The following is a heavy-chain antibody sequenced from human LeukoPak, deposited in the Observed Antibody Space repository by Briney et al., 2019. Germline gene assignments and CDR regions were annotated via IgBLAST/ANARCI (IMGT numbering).Heavy chain of an antibody. D-gene: IGHD5-18*01. V-gene: IGHV3-7*01. CDR2: IKQDGSEK. Sequence: PGGSLRLSCAASGFTFSSYSMNWVRQAPGKGLGWVANIKQDGSEKYYVDSVKGRFTISRDNAKNSLYLQMNSLRAEDTAVYYCARVRYSYGYYFDYWGQGTLVTVSS. J-gene: IGHJ4*02. CDR1: GFTFSSYS. CDR3: ARVRYSYGYYFDY.